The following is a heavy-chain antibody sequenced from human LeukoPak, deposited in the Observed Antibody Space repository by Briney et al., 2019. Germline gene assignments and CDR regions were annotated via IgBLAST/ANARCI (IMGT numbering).Heavy chain of an antibody. D-gene: IGHD3-10*02. V-gene: IGHV3-7*01. Sequence: GGSLRLSCAASGFTFSDYWMSWVRQAPGKGLEWVANIKEDGSEKDYVDSVKGRFTISRDNAKNSLYLQMNSLRAEDTAVYYCAELGITMIGGVWGKGTTVTISS. CDR1: GFTFSDYW. CDR3: AELGITMIGGV. CDR2: IKEDGSEK. J-gene: IGHJ6*04.